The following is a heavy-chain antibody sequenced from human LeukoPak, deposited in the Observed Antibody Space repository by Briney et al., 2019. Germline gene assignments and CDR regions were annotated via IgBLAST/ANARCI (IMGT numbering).Heavy chain of an antibody. J-gene: IGHJ4*02. CDR2: INHSGST. V-gene: IGHV4-34*01. CDR3: ASRGYSSPWDY. CDR1: GGSFSGYY. D-gene: IGHD5-18*01. Sequence: SETLSLTCAAYGGSFSGYYWSWIRQPPGKGLEWIGEINHSGSTNYNPSLKSRVTISVDTSKNQFSLKLSSVTAADTAVYYCASRGYSSPWDYWGQGTLVTVSS.